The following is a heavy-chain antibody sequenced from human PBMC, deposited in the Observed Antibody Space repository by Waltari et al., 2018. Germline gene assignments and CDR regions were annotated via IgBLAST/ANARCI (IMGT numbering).Heavy chain of an antibody. CDR3: ARNMESPYNAPYYFYYMDV. V-gene: IGHV4-39*01. CDR1: GASITNSNSY. D-gene: IGHD3-10*01. J-gene: IGHJ6*03. Sequence: QLQLQESGPGLVQPSETLSLTCSVSGASITNSNSYWSWIRQPPGTGLEWIGSIYYRGSTYASPALKSRVTISLDTAKNQLSLKVSSVTVADTAIYFCARNMESPYNAPYYFYYMDVWGKGTTVTVSS. CDR2: IYYRGST.